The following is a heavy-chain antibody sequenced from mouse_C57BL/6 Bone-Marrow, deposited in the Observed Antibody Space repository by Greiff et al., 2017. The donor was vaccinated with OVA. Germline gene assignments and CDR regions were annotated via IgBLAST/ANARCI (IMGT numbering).Heavy chain of an antibody. Sequence: QVQLKESGAELARPGASVKLSCKASGYTFTSYGISWVKQRTGQGLEWIGEIYPRSGNTYYNEKFKGKATLTADKSSSTAYMELRSLTSEDSAVYFCGDYYGSTFAYWGQGTLVTVSA. CDR2: IYPRSGNT. V-gene: IGHV1-81*01. J-gene: IGHJ3*01. CDR3: GDYYGSTFAY. CDR1: GYTFTSYG. D-gene: IGHD1-1*01.